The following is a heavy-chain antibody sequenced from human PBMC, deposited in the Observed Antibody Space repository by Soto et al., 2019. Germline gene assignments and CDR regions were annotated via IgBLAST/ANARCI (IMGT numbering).Heavy chain of an antibody. CDR1: GFTFGGYA. V-gene: IGHV3-23*01. CDR3: GRKSQGSVTVTGNWYFDL. J-gene: IGHJ2*01. CDR2: IRGGGDTT. Sequence: EVQLLESGGGLLQPGGSLRLSCAASGFTFGGYAMNWVRQAPGKGLEWVSGIRGGGDTTFYTDSVRGRFTISRDNSGNTLYLQRNSQRAEDTAVYFCGRKSQGSVTVTGNWYFDLWGRGTLVTVSS. D-gene: IGHD4-17*01.